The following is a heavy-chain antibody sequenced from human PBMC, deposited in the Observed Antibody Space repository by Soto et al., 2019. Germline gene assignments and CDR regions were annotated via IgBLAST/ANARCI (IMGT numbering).Heavy chain of an antibody. V-gene: IGHV4-59*01. Sequence: SETLSLTCIVSGGSISNYYWSWIRQPPGKGLEWIGYIYYSGSTNYNPSLQSRVTISVDTSKNQFSLKLSSVTAADTAVYYCARQVSSAWPPYYYDMDVWGQGTTVTVSS. CDR1: GGSISNYY. J-gene: IGHJ6*02. CDR2: IYYSGST. D-gene: IGHD6-25*01. CDR3: ARQVSSAWPPYYYDMDV.